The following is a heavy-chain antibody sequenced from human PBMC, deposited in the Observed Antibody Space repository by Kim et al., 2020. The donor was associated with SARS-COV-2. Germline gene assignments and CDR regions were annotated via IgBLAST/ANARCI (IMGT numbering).Heavy chain of an antibody. V-gene: IGHV1-24*01. CDR1: GYTLTELS. CDR2: SDPEDGET. CDR3: VTKRGDDYNLII. J-gene: IGHJ4*02. Sequence: ASVKVSCKVSGYTLTELSMHWVRQAPGKGLEWMGGSDPEDGETIYAQKFQGRVTMTEDTSTDTAYMDLSSLRSEDTAVYYCVTKRGDDYNLIIWGQGTLVTVSS. D-gene: IGHD4-4*01.